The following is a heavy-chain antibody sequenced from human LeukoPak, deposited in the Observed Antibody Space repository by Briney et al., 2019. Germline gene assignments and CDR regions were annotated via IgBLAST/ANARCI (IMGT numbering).Heavy chain of an antibody. V-gene: IGHV4-39*07. CDR2: IYYSGST. J-gene: IGHJ3*02. D-gene: IGHD3-3*01. CDR3: ARGGYGLESFDI. Sequence: SETLSLTCTVSGGSISSSSYYWGWIRQPPGKGLEWIGSIYYSGSTYYNPSLKSRVTISVDTSKNQFSLKLSSVTAADTAVYYCARGGYGLESFDIWGQGTVVTVSS. CDR1: GGSISSSSYY.